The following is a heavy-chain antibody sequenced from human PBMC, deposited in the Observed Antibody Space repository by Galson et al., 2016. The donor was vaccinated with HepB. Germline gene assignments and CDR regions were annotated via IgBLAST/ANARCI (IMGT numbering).Heavy chain of an antibody. Sequence: SLRLSCAGSGFSFSTYAVHWVRQTPGKGLEWVAVIWSGAIKKYYADSVEGRFTISRDDSENTVYLQKNTLRVEDTAMYYCASSIAVAGIIDYWGQGTLVTVSS. CDR2: IWSGAIKK. J-gene: IGHJ4*02. V-gene: IGHV3-33*01. CDR3: ASSIAVAGIIDY. D-gene: IGHD6-19*01. CDR1: GFSFSTYA.